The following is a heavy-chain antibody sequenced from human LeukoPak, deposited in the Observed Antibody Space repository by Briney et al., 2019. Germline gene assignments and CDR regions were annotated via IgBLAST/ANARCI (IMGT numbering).Heavy chain of an antibody. Sequence: GASLRLSCAASGFTFSSYAMSWVRQAPGKGLEWVSAISGSGGSTYCADSVKGRFTISRDNSKNTLYLQMNSLRAEDTAVYYCAKDQGGAFDIWGQGTMVTVSS. J-gene: IGHJ3*02. CDR3: AKDQGGAFDI. CDR2: ISGSGGST. CDR1: GFTFSSYA. D-gene: IGHD3-16*01. V-gene: IGHV3-23*01.